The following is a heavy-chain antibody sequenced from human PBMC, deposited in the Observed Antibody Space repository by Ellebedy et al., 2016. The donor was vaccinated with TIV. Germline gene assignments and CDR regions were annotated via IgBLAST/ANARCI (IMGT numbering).Heavy chain of an antibody. V-gene: IGHV4-4*07. CDR1: GGSVSRYF. CDR2: IFTSGSF. J-gene: IGHJ6*03. CDR3: ARVHCSITTCDYYYMDV. Sequence: GSLRLXXTVPGGSVSRYFWSWIRQPAGKGLEWIGRIFTSGSFNYNPSLMSRVTMSVVTSKNQISLRLNSVTAADTAVYYCARVHCSITTCDYYYMDVWGKGTTVTVSS. D-gene: IGHD1-1*01.